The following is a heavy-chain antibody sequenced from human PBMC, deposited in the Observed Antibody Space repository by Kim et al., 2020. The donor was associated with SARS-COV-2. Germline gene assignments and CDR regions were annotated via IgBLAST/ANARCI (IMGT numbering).Heavy chain of an antibody. Sequence: SVTVSCKASGGTFSSYAISWVRQAPGQGLEWMGGIIPIFGTANYAQKFQGRVTITADESTSTAYMELSSLRSEDTAVYYCARHWSPPDYYDSSGPASDAFDIWGQGTMVTVSS. CDR2: IIPIFGTA. D-gene: IGHD3-22*01. V-gene: IGHV1-69*13. CDR3: ARHWSPPDYYDSSGPASDAFDI. J-gene: IGHJ3*02. CDR1: GGTFSSYA.